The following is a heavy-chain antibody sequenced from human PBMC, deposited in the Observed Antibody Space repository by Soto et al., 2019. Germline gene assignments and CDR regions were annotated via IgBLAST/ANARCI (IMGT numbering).Heavy chain of an antibody. CDR2: FYPGDSTS. CDR1: GYSFISYW. CDR3: ARIIGYCRNNDCSWTFDI. V-gene: IGHV5-51*01. Sequence: PEECVTSSCKSSGYSFISYWVAWVRQKPGNGLEWMGTFYPGDSTSTYSPSFQGQVTISVDKSISTAYLHLSSLKASDTAMYYCARIIGYCRNNDCSWTFDIWGQGTTVTVSS. J-gene: IGHJ3*02. D-gene: IGHD2-2*03.